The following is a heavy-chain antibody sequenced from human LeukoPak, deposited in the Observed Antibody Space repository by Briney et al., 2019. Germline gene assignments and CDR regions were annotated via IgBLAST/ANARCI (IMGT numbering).Heavy chain of an antibody. CDR2: IYYSGST. Sequence: SETLSLTCTVSVGSISSYYWSWIRQPPGKGLEWIGYIYYSGSTDYNPSLKSRVTMSVDRSKNRFSLKLSSVTAADTAVYYCARDLAHAFDIWGQGIMVTVSS. D-gene: IGHD3-3*02. V-gene: IGHV4-59*01. CDR3: ARDLAHAFDI. CDR1: VGSISSYY. J-gene: IGHJ3*02.